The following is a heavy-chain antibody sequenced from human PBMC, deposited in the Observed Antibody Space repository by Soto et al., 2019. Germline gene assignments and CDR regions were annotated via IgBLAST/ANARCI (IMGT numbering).Heavy chain of an antibody. Sequence: QVQLVQSGAEVKKPGSSVKVSCKASGGTFGSYGISWVRQAPGQGLEWVGSIIPIFGTANYAQNFQGRVTITAGESTSTVYMALSSLRSEDTAVYYCAREGFSGSYFGYWGQGTLVTVSS. D-gene: IGHD1-26*01. CDR3: AREGFSGSYFGY. V-gene: IGHV1-69*18. J-gene: IGHJ4*02. CDR1: GGTFGSYG. CDR2: IIPIFGTA.